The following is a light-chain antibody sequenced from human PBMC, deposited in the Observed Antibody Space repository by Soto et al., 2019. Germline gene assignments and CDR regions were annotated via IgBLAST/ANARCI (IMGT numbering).Light chain of an antibody. Sequence: EIVLTQSPGTLSLSPGDRATLSCRASHSVSSSYLAWYQQKPGQAPRLLIFVASSRATGIPDRFSGSGSGTDFTLTISRMEPEDVEVYYCQQYGSSPPITFGQVTRLEIK. J-gene: IGKJ5*01. CDR3: QQYGSSPPIT. CDR2: VAS. V-gene: IGKV3-20*01. CDR1: HSVSSSY.